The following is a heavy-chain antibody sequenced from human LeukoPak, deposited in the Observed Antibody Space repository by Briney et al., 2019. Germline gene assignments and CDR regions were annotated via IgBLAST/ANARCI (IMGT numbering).Heavy chain of an antibody. CDR2: IGGSGTRT. J-gene: IGHJ6*03. CDR1: GFTFTTYG. Sequence: GGSLRLSCSASGFTFTTYGMNWVRQAPGKGLEWVSGIGGSGTRTYYADSVKGRFTISRDNSKNTLYLQMNSLRAEDTAVYYCAKDDSGSYYPYYYYMDVWGKGTTVTISS. V-gene: IGHV3-23*01. CDR3: AKDDSGSYYPYYYYMDV. D-gene: IGHD1-26*01.